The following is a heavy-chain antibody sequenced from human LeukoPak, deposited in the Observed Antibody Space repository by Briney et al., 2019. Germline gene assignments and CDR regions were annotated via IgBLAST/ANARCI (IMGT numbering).Heavy chain of an antibody. CDR3: ARLKRWLHQYAPLFDY. CDR1: GGSISSYY. D-gene: IGHD5-24*01. J-gene: IGHJ4*02. CDR2: IYYSGST. V-gene: IGHV4-59*08. Sequence: SETLSLTCTVSGGSISSYYWSWIRQPPGKGLEWIGYIYYSGSTNYNPSLKSRVTISVDTSKNQFSLKLSSVTAADTAVYYCARLKRWLHQYAPLFDYWGQGTLVTVSS.